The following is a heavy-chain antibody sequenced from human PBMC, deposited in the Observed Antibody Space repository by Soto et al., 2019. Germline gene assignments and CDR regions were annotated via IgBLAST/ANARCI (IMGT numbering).Heavy chain of an antibody. CDR1: RITFSRTN. CDR3: AREGGYCTSTTCYRNGMDV. D-gene: IGHD2-2*02. Sequence: GGSLRLSCAASRITFSRTNMNWVRQPPRKGLERVSSITSSSTYKYYADSVKGRFTISRDDAKNSLYLQINSLRAEDTAVYYCAREGGYCTSTTCYRNGMDVWGQGTTVTVSS. J-gene: IGHJ6*02. V-gene: IGHV3-21*01. CDR2: ITSSSTYK.